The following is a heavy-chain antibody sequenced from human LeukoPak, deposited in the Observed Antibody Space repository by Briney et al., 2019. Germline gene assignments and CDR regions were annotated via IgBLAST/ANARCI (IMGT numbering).Heavy chain of an antibody. V-gene: IGHV1-2*02. J-gene: IGHJ5*02. CDR2: INPNGGGT. CDR3: ARDREGGDSQNWFDP. Sequence: GASVKVSCRASGYTFFGYHMHWVRQAPGQGLEWMGWINPNGGGTTYAQKFQGRVTMTRDASISTAYMELSGLTFDDTAFYYCARDREGGDSQNWFDPWGQGTLITVSS. D-gene: IGHD4-17*01. CDR1: GYTFFGYH.